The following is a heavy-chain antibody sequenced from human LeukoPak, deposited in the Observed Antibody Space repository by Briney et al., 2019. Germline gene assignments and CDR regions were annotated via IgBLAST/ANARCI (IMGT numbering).Heavy chain of an antibody. CDR1: GFTFSDYY. V-gene: IGHV3-11*01. CDR2: ISSSGITI. CDR3: ARESGYSYGRDFDY. J-gene: IGHJ4*02. Sequence: GGSLRLSCAVSGFTFSDYYVNWIRQAPGKGLEWVSYISSSGITISYANSVKGRFTISRDNAKNSLYLQMNSLRIEDTAVYYCARESGYSYGRDFDYWGQGTLVTVSS. D-gene: IGHD5-18*01.